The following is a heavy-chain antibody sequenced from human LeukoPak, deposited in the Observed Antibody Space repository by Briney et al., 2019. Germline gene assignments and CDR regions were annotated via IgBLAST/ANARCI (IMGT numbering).Heavy chain of an antibody. CDR1: GGSFSYYY. D-gene: IGHD2-2*01. J-gene: IGHJ4*02. CDR3: ARGIETYCSGTSCFTSNNGYYFDY. V-gene: IGHV4-34*01. Sequence: PSGTLSLTCAVSGGSFSYYYWSWIRQPPGKGLELIGQINHHGSTVYNPSLKSRVTVSVDRSKNQFSLRLSSVTAADTAVYYCARGIETYCSGTSCFTSNNGYYFDYWGRGTLVTVSS. CDR2: INHHGST.